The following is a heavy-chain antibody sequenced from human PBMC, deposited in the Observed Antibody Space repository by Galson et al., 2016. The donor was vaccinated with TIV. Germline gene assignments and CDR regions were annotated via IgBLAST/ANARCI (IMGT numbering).Heavy chain of an antibody. Sequence: SLRLSCADSVFPFSGFSMNWVRQTPGKGLEWVAFISSTSSYTYYADSVRGRFTISRDNANNIVYLQMSSLRVEDTAVYYCARGPFFGSGSYYSVLWYFDYWGQGTQVTVAS. J-gene: IGHJ4*02. CDR3: ARGPFFGSGSYYSVLWYFDY. V-gene: IGHV3-21*01. D-gene: IGHD3-10*01. CDR1: VFPFSGFS. CDR2: ISSTSSYT.